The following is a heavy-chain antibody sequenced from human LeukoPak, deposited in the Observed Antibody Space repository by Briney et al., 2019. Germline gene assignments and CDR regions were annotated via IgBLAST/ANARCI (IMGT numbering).Heavy chain of an antibody. D-gene: IGHD3-10*01. CDR3: ARDRMVRGVRYFDY. Sequence: SETLSLTCTVSGGSISSYYWSWIRQPPGKGLEWIGYIYYSGSTNYNPSLKSRVTISVDTSKNQFSLKLSSVTAADTAVYYCARDRMVRGVRYFDYWGQGTLVTVSS. CDR2: IYYSGST. J-gene: IGHJ4*02. V-gene: IGHV4-59*01. CDR1: GGSISSYY.